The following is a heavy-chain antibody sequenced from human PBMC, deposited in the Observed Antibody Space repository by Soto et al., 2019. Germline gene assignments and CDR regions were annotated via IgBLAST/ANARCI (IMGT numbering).Heavy chain of an antibody. D-gene: IGHD4-17*01. CDR1: GGSFSGYY. CDR2: INHSGST. CDR3: ARGFEDGDYSVVYAFDI. V-gene: IGHV4-34*01. Sequence: QVQLQQWGAGLLKPSETLSLTCAVYGGSFSGYYWSWIRQPPGKGLEWIGEINHSGSTNYNPSLKSRVTISVDTSKNQFSLKLSSVTAADTAVYYCARGFEDGDYSVVYAFDIWGQGTMVTVSS. J-gene: IGHJ3*02.